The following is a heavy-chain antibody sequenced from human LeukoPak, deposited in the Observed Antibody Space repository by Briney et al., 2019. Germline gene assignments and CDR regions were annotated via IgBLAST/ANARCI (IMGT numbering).Heavy chain of an antibody. J-gene: IGHJ3*02. D-gene: IGHD1-26*01. CDR3: AKDHGIVGASDAFDI. CDR2: IKQDGNEK. V-gene: IGHV3-7*01. Sequence: GGSLRLSCAASGFRFNTYWMSWVRQAPGKGLEWVANIKQDGNEKYYADSVKGRFTISRDNSKNTLYLQMNSLRAEDTAVYYCAKDHGIVGASDAFDIWGQGTMVTVSS. CDR1: GFRFNTYW.